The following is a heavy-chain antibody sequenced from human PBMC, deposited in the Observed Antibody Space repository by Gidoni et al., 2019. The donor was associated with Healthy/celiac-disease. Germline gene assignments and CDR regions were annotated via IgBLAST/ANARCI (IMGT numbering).Heavy chain of an antibody. J-gene: IGHJ3*02. CDR3: ARGSSGGGAFDI. CDR1: GGTFSSYT. V-gene: IGHV1-69*02. CDR2: IIPILVIA. D-gene: IGHD6-6*01. Sequence: QVQLVQSGAEVKKPGSSVKVSCKASGGTFSSYTISWVRQAPGQGLEWMGRIIPILVIANYAQKFQGRVTITADKSTSTAYRELSSLRSEDTAVYYCARGSSGGGAFDIWGQGTMVTVSS.